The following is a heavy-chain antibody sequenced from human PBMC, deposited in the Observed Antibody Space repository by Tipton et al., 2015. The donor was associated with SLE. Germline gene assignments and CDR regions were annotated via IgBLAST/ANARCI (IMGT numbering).Heavy chain of an antibody. D-gene: IGHD4-17*01. CDR2: IYIDGSGSI. CDR3: ARGRGNTVPYD. Sequence: TLSLTCTVSGASVSKYYWSWIRQPAGKGLEWIGRIYIDGSGSIKYNPSLKGRVTMSVDTSKNQVSLILSSVTAAVAAVYYCARGRGNTVPYDWGQGTLVTVSS. CDR1: GASVSKYY. J-gene: IGHJ4*02. V-gene: IGHV4-4*07.